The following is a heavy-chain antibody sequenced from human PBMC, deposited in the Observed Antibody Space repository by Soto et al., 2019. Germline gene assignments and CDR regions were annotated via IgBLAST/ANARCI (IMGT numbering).Heavy chain of an antibody. V-gene: IGHV3-30*03. Sequence: GGSLRLSCAASGFTFSSYGMHWVRQAPGKGLEWVAVISYDGSNKYYADSVKGRFTISRDNSRNTLYLQMNSLRAEDTAVYYCTRGYDYVWGVYWGQGTLVTVSS. J-gene: IGHJ4*02. CDR1: GFTFSSYG. CDR3: TRGYDYVWGVY. CDR2: ISYDGSNK. D-gene: IGHD3-16*01.